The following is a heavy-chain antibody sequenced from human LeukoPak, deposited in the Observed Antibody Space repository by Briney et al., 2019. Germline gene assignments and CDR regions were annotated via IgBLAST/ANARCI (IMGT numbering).Heavy chain of an antibody. D-gene: IGHD3-16*02. CDR3: ARRRSYDYVWGSYPRPFDY. CDR1: GGSFSGYY. CDR2: INHSGST. J-gene: IGHJ4*02. Sequence: SETLSLTCAVYGGSFSGYYWSWIRQPPGKGLEWIGEINHSGSTNYNPSLKSRVTISVDTSKNQSSLKLSSVTAADTAVYYCARRRSYDYVWGSYPRPFDYWGQGTLVTVSS. V-gene: IGHV4-34*01.